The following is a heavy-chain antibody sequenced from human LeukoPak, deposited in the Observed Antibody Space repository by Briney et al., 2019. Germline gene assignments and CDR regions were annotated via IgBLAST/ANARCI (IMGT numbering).Heavy chain of an antibody. D-gene: IGHD3-22*01. CDR2: ISNSGSAI. CDR1: GFTFSDYY. V-gene: IGHV3-11*04. CDR3: ARQVPFYYDSSGPFAS. Sequence: PGGSLRLSCAASGFTFSDYYMSWIRQAPGKGLEWVSYISNSGSAIYYAGSVKGRFTISRDNAKNSLYLQMNSLRAEDTAVYYCARQVPFYYDSSGPFASWGQGTLVIVSS. J-gene: IGHJ4*02.